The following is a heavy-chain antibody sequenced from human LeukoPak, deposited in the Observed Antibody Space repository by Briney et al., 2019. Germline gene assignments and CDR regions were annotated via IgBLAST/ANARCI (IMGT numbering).Heavy chain of an antibody. CDR2: ISTTNTM. CDR1: GFTFSRHN. D-gene: IGHD3-22*01. CDR3: ARVDYHDSSGFYPSEY. Sequence: SGGSLRLSCAASGFTFSRHNMNWVRQAPGKGLEWVSYISTTNTMYYADSVKGRFTISRDNAKNSLYLQMNSLRVDDTAVYYCARVDYHDSSGFYPSEYWGQGTLVAVSS. V-gene: IGHV3-48*01. J-gene: IGHJ4*02.